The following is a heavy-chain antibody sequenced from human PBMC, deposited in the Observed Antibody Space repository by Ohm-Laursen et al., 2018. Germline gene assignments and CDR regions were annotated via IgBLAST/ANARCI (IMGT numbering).Heavy chain of an antibody. D-gene: IGHD3-22*01. CDR3: AREEHYYDSSGPLDY. CDR1: GYTFTGYY. CDR2: VNPSSGDT. J-gene: IGHJ4*02. Sequence: ASVKVSCKASGYTFTGYYMHWVRQAPGQGLEWMGWVNPSSGDTNYAQKFQGRVTMTRDTSISTAYMELSRLRSDDTAVYYCAREEHYYDSSGPLDYWGQGTLVTVSS. V-gene: IGHV1-2*02.